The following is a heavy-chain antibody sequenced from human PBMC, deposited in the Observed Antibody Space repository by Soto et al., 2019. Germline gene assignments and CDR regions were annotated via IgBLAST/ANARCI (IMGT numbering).Heavy chain of an antibody. CDR2: IVVGSGNT. V-gene: IGHV1-58*01. D-gene: IGHD3-10*01. CDR3: AAGLLWFGELNWFDP. J-gene: IGHJ5*02. Sequence: SVKVSCKASGFTFTSSAVQWVRQARGQRLEWIGWIVVGSGNTNYAQKIQERVTITRDMSTSTAYMELSSLRSEDTAVYYCAAGLLWFGELNWFDPWGQGTLVTVSS. CDR1: GFTFTSSA.